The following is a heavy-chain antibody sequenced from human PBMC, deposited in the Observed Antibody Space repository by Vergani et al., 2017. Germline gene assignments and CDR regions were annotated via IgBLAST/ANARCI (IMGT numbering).Heavy chain of an antibody. J-gene: IGHJ6*02. V-gene: IGHV4-39*01. CDR3: ASPDCSGGSCYGYYGMDV. D-gene: IGHD2-15*01. CDR2: IYYSGST. CDR1: GGSISSSSYY. Sequence: QLQLQESGPGLVKPSETLSLTCTVSGGSISSSSYYWGWIRQPPGKGLEWIGSIYYSGSTYYNPSLKSRVTISVDTSKNQFSLKLSSVTAADTAVHYCASPDCSGGSCYGYYGMDVWGQGTTVTVSS.